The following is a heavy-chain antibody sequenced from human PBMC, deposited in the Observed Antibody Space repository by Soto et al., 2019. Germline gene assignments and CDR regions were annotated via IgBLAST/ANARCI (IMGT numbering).Heavy chain of an antibody. V-gene: IGHV3-23*01. CDR2: ISDSGHNV. CDR3: AKQFVDV. Sequence: PGGSLRLSCAASGFSFGKFAMNWVRLPPGKGLEWVSGISDSGHNVVYADSVRGRFTISRDNSKSILYLQMDRLTVDDSAVYYCAKQFVDVWGQGTTVTVSS. J-gene: IGHJ6*02. CDR1: GFSFGKFA.